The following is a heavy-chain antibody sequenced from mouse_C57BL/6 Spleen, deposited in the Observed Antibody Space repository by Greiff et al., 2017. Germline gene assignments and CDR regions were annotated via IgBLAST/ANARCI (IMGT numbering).Heavy chain of an antibody. CDR2: IDPSDSET. CDR1: GYTFTSYW. J-gene: IGHJ2*01. D-gene: IGHD1-1*01. CDR3: ARGRFYYYGSRPFDY. V-gene: IGHV1-52*01. Sequence: VQLQQPGAELVRPGSSVKLSCKASGYTFTSYWMHWVKQRPIQGLEWIGNIDPSDSETHYNQKFKDKATLTVDKSSSTAYMQLSSLTSEDSAVYCGARGRFYYYGSRPFDYWGQGTTLTVSS.